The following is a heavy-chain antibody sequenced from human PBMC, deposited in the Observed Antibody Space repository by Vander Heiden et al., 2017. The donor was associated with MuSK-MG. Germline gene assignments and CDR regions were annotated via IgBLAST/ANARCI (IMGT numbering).Heavy chain of an antibody. D-gene: IGHD6-19*01. CDR3: ARGPGCGAGWLNYYYYGMDV. V-gene: IGHV1-2*02. Sequence: QVQLVQSGAEVKKPGASVKVSCKASGYTFTGYYMHWVRQAPGQGLEWMGWINPNSGGTNYAQKLQGRVTMTRDTSISTAYMELSRLRSDDTAVHHCARGPGCGAGWLNYYYYGMDVWGQGPTVNV. J-gene: IGHJ6*01. CDR1: GYTFTGYY. CDR2: INPNSGGT.